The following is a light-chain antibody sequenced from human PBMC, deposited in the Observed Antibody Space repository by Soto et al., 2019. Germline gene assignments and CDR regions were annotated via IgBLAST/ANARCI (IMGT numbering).Light chain of an antibody. J-gene: IGLJ2*01. Sequence: QAVVTQEPSVTVSPGGTATLTCASSTGAVTSNYYPSWFQQKPGQAPRALFYSISNKHSWTPARFSGSLLGGKAALTLSDVQPADEADYYCLLYYGGVHVFGGGTQLTVL. V-gene: IGLV7-43*01. CDR2: SIS. CDR1: TGAVTSNYY. CDR3: LLYYGGVHV.